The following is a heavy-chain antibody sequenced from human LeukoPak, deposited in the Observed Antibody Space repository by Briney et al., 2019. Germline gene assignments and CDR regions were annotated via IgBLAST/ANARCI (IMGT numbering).Heavy chain of an antibody. V-gene: IGHV1-69*05. D-gene: IGHD1-26*01. CDR2: IIPIFGTA. Sequence: SVKVSCKASGGTFSSYAISWVRRAPGQGLEWLGRIIPIFGTANYAQKFQGRVTITTDESTSTAYMELSSLRSEDTAVYYCARRREKVNSGSYQLDYWGQGTLVSVSS. J-gene: IGHJ4*02. CDR1: GGTFSSYA. CDR3: ARRREKVNSGSYQLDY.